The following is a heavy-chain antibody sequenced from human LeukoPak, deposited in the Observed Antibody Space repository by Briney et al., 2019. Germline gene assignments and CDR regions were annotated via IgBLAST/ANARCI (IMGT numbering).Heavy chain of an antibody. J-gene: IGHJ4*02. V-gene: IGHV1-2*02. CDR3: AREEDSSSWMNFDY. D-gene: IGHD6-13*01. CDR2: INPNSGGT. CDR1: GYTFTGYY. Sequence: ASVKVSCKASGYTFTGYYMHWVRQAPGQGLEWMGWINPNSGGTNYAQKFQGRVTMTRDTSISTAYMELSRLRSDDTAVYYCAREEDSSSWMNFDYWGQGTPVTVSS.